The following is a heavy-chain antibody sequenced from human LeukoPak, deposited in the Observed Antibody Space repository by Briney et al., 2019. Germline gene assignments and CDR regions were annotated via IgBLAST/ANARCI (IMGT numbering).Heavy chain of an antibody. D-gene: IGHD2-21*02. Sequence: PGGSLRLSCAASGFTFTSYAISWVRQAPGKGLEWVSAITGSGTTTYYADSLKGRFTISRDNSKNTLYQQMSRLRPETTAVYYCAPLGCIVWGRGGTASSLWGQGTLVTVSS. CDR1: GFTFTSYA. CDR3: APLGCIVWGRGGTASSL. J-gene: IGHJ4*02. CDR2: ITGSGTTT. V-gene: IGHV3-23*01.